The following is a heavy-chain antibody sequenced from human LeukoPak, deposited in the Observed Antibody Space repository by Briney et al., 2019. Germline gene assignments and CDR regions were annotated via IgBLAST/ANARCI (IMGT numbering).Heavy chain of an antibody. D-gene: IGHD4-17*01. CDR3: ANDYGDYSPPFSP. V-gene: IGHV3-30*18. J-gene: IGHJ5*02. Sequence: GGSLRLSCAASGFTFSSYGMHWVRQAPGKGLEWVAVISYDGSNKYYADSVKGRFTISRDNSKNTLYLQMNSLRAEDTAVYYCANDYGDYSPPFSPWGQGTLVTVSS. CDR1: GFTFSSYG. CDR2: ISYDGSNK.